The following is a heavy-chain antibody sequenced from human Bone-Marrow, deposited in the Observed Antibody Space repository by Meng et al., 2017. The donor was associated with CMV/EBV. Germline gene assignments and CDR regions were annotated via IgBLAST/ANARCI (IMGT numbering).Heavy chain of an antibody. CDR3: ARRIAAAGNYYYYYYYGMDV. J-gene: IGHJ6*02. CDR1: GYTFTSYD. Sequence: ASVKVSCKACGYTFTSYDINWVRQATGQGLEWMGWMNPNSGNTGYAQKFQGRVTMTRNTSISTAYMELSSLRSEDTAVYYCARRIAAAGNYYYYYYYGMDVWGQGTTVTVSS. CDR2: MNPNSGNT. D-gene: IGHD6-13*01. V-gene: IGHV1-8*01.